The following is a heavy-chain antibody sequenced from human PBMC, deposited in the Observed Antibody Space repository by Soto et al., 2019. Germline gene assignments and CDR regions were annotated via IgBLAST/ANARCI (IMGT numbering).Heavy chain of an antibody. CDR1: GYSISSSNW. D-gene: IGHD1-26*01. CDR2: IYYSGTT. V-gene: IGHV4-28*01. Sequence: QVQLQESGPGLVKPSDTLSLTCAVSGYSISSSNWWGWIRQPPGKGLEWIGYIYYSGTTYYNPSLKSRVTMSVDTSKNQFSMKMTSVTAVDTAVYYCARREIQGPIDYWCKGTLGTVSS. J-gene: IGHJ4*02. CDR3: ARREIQGPIDY.